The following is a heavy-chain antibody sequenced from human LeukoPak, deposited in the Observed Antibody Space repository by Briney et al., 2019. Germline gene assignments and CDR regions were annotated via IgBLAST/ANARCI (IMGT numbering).Heavy chain of an antibody. CDR1: GGSISSYY. CDR2: IYTSGST. CDR3: ASIIMITFGGVIAI. V-gene: IGHV4-4*07. J-gene: IGHJ4*02. Sequence: SETLSLTCTVSGGSISSYYWSRIRQPAGKGLEWSGRIYTSGSTNYNPSLKSRVTMSVDTSKNQFSLKLSSVTAADTAVYYCASIIMITFGGVIAIWGQGTLVTVSS. D-gene: IGHD3-16*02.